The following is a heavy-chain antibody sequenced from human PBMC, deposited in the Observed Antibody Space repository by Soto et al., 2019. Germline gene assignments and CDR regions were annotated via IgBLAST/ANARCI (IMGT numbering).Heavy chain of an antibody. J-gene: IGHJ5*02. CDR1: GYSFTSYW. V-gene: IGHV5-51*01. D-gene: IGHD2-2*02. Sequence: LGESLKISCKGSGYSFTSYWIGWVRQMPGKGLEWMGIIYPGDSDTRYSPSFQGQVTISADKSISTAYLQWSSLKASDTAMYYCARRDCSSTSCYSWFDPWGQGTLVTVSS. CDR3: ARRDCSSTSCYSWFDP. CDR2: IYPGDSDT.